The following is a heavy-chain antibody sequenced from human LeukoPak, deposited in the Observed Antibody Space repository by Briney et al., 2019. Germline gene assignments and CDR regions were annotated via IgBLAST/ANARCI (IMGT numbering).Heavy chain of an antibody. J-gene: IGHJ4*02. CDR2: ISAYNGNT. V-gene: IGHV1-18*01. CDR3: ARVSKRGYCSGGSCANFDY. CDR1: GYTFTSYG. D-gene: IGHD2-15*01. Sequence: ASVKVSCKASGYTFTSYGISWVRQAPGQGLEWMGWISAYNGNTNYAQKLQGRVTMTTDTSTSTAYMELRSLRSDDTAAYYCARVSKRGYCSGGSCANFDYWGQGTLVTVSS.